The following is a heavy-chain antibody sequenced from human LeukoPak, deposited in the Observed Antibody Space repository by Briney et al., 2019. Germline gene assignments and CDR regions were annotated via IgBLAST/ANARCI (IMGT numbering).Heavy chain of an antibody. CDR2: IYPGDSDT. CDR3: AIYDYYDSSGYYGYDY. CDR1: GYSFTTYW. D-gene: IGHD3-22*01. J-gene: IGHJ4*02. V-gene: IGHV5-51*01. Sequence: GESLKISCRGFGYSFTTYWIGWVRQMPGKGLEWMGIIYPGDSDTRYSPSFQGQVTISADKSISTAYLQWSSLKASDTAMYYCAIYDYYDSSGYYGYDYWGQGTLVTVSS.